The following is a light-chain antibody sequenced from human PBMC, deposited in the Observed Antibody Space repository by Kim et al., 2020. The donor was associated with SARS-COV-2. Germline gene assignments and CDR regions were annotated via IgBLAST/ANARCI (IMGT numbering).Light chain of an antibody. CDR1: SGDVGTYKY. CDR2: DVT. J-gene: IGLJ7*01. Sequence: GQSITISCTGTSGDVGTYKYVSWYQQHTGKAPKLIIFDVTNRPSGVSNRFSGSKSGSTASLTISGLQAEDEADYYCSSYTSNATLVFGGGTQLTVL. V-gene: IGLV2-14*03. CDR3: SSYTSNATLV.